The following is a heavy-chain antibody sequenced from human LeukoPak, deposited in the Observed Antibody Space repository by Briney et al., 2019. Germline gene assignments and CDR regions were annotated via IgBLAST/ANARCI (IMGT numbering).Heavy chain of an antibody. Sequence: SETLSLTCAVYGGSFSGYYWSWIRQPPGKGLEWIGEINHSGSTNYNPSLKSRVTISVDTSKHQFSLKLSSVTAADTAVYYCARGSGTMVRGVLDYWGQGTLVTVSS. V-gene: IGHV4-34*01. J-gene: IGHJ4*02. CDR3: ARGSGTMVRGVLDY. CDR1: GGSFSGYY. D-gene: IGHD3-10*01. CDR2: INHSGST.